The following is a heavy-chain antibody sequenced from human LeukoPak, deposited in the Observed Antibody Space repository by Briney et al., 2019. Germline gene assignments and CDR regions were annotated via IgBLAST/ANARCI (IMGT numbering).Heavy chain of an antibody. Sequence: SETLSLTCTVSGYSISSGYYWGWIRQPPGKGLEWIGSIYHSGSTYYNPSLKSRVTISVDTSKNQFSLKLSSVTAADTAVYYCARLGIRIFGVVNIKYWGQGTLVTVSS. CDR3: ARLGIRIFGVVNIKY. CDR1: GYSISSGYY. D-gene: IGHD3-3*01. CDR2: IYHSGST. V-gene: IGHV4-38-2*02. J-gene: IGHJ4*02.